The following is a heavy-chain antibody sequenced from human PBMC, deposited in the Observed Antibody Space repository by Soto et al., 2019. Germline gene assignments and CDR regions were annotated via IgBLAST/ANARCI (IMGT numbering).Heavy chain of an antibody. CDR3: ARDRGIAAAGGYYYYYMDV. J-gene: IGHJ6*03. D-gene: IGHD6-13*01. V-gene: IGHV6-1*01. CDR1: GDSVSSNSAA. Sequence: PSQTLSLTCAISGDSVSSNSAAWNWIRQSPSRGLEWLGRTYYRSKWYNDYAVSVKSRITINPDTSKNQFSLQLNSVTPEDTAVYYCARDRGIAAAGGYYYYYMDVWGKGTTVTVSS. CDR2: TYYRSKWYN.